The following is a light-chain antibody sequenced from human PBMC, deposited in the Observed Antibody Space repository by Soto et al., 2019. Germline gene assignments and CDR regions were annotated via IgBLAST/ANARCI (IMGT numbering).Light chain of an antibody. Sequence: EIVLTQSPVTLSLSPGERATLSCRASQSVTTFLAWYQQKPGQAPRLLIYDVSSRATGIPARFSGSGSGTDFTLTISSLEPEDFAVYYCQQRINWRLTFGGGTKVEIK. CDR2: DVS. CDR3: QQRINWRLT. J-gene: IGKJ4*01. CDR1: QSVTTF. V-gene: IGKV3-11*01.